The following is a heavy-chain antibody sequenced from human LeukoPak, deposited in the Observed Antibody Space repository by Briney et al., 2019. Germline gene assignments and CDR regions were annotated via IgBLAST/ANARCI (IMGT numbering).Heavy chain of an antibody. V-gene: IGHV1-69*13. CDR2: IIPIFGTA. D-gene: IGHD4-23*01. J-gene: IGHJ6*02. CDR3: ARAPSTVVTPYYYYGMDV. Sequence: ASVKVSCKASGGTFSSYAISWVRQAPGRGLEWMGGIIPIFGTANYAQKFQGRVTITADESTSTAYMELSSLRSEDTAVYYCARAPSTVVTPYYYYGMDVWGQGTTVTVSS. CDR1: GGTFSSYA.